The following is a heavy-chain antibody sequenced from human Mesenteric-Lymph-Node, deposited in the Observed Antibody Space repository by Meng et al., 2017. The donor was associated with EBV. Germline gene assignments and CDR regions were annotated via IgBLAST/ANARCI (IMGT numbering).Heavy chain of an antibody. J-gene: IGHJ5*02. CDR2: VSFSGSTQ. Sequence: QEQVWEAGGGLVKTGGALRLSCAASGFTFSDYYMSWIRQAPGKGLEWLSYVSFSGSTQIYADSVRGRFTISRDNAKNSLYLQMNSLRAEDTATYYCARGYSSGWFDPWGQGTLVTVSS. V-gene: IGHV3-11*01. CDR3: ARGYSSGWFDP. D-gene: IGHD6-19*01. CDR1: GFTFSDYY.